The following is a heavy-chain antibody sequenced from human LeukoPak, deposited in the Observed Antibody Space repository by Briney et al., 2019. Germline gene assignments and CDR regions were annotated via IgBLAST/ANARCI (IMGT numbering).Heavy chain of an antibody. CDR1: GFTFRSYG. Sequence: GGSLRLSCAASGFTFRSYGMHWVRQAPGKGLEWVAFIVSDGSNKYYADSVRGRFTISRDNSKNTLSLQMNSLRAEDTAVYYCAKEHYYDSSGSYYWGQGTLVTVSS. V-gene: IGHV3-30*02. J-gene: IGHJ4*02. CDR2: IVSDGSNK. D-gene: IGHD3-22*01. CDR3: AKEHYYDSSGSYY.